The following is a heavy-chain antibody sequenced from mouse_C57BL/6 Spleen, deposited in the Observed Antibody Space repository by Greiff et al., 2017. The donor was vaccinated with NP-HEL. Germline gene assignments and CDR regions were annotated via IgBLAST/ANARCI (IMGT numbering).Heavy chain of an antibody. CDR3: AGRDYDDDEGGRDY. CDR2: IYPGSGNT. J-gene: IGHJ4*01. CDR1: GYTFTDYY. D-gene: IGHD2-4*01. Sequence: VQLQQSGAELVRPGASVKLSCKASGYTFTDYYINWVKQRPGQGLEWIARIYPGSGNTYYNEKFKGKATLTADKSSSTAYMQLSSLTSEDSAVYIGAGRDYDDDEGGRDYWGQGTSVTVSS. V-gene: IGHV1-76*01.